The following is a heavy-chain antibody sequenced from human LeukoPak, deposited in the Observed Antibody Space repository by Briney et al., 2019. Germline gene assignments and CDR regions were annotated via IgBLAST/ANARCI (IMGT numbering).Heavy chain of an antibody. CDR1: GGISSSYY. J-gene: IGHJ3*01. Sequence: SETLSLTCIVSGGISSSYYWGWVRQPPGKGLEWVASIYYTGTTYYNPSLKSRLTISVDTSKSQFSLGLSSVTDADTVVYYCARIPYYYDSTVPRWTFDVWDQGTMVTVSS. CDR2: IYYTGTT. CDR3: ARIPYYYDSTVPRWTFDV. V-gene: IGHV4-39*01. D-gene: IGHD3-22*01.